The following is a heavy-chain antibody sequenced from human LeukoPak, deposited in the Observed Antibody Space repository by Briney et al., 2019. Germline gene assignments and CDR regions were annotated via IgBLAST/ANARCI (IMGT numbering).Heavy chain of an antibody. CDR3: ARVRYCSSTSCYYMDV. J-gene: IGHJ6*03. V-gene: IGHV3-7*01. CDR1: GFTFSSYW. CDR2: IKQDGSEK. Sequence: GGSLRLSCAASGFTFSSYWMSWVRQAPGKGLEWVANIKQDGSEKYYVDSVKGRFTISRDNAKNSLYLQMNSLRAEDTAVYYCARVRYCSSTSCYYMDVWGKGTTVTVSS. D-gene: IGHD2-2*01.